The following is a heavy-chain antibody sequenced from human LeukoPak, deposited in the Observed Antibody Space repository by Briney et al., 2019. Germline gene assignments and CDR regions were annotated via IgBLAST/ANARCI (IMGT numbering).Heavy chain of an antibody. CDR3: ARGETIVADRREGDGFDI. D-gene: IGHD5-12*01. V-gene: IGHV4-38-2*01. CDR2: VYQSGTT. CDR1: GYSISSDYY. Sequence: SETLSITCVVSGYSISSDYYWVWIRQPPGKGLEWIGNVYQSGTTYSNPSLKSRVTMSVDTSRNQFSLKVNSVTAADTAVYYCARGETIVADRREGDGFDIWGQGTLVTVSS. J-gene: IGHJ3*02.